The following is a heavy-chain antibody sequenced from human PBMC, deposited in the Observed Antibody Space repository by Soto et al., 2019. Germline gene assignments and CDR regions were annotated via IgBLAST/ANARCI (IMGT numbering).Heavy chain of an antibody. D-gene: IGHD2-8*01. J-gene: IGHJ3*01. CDR2: ISPNGDST. CDR1: GLTFNNYA. Sequence: EVQLLESGGGLVQPGASLRLACAASGLTFNNYAMNWVRQASGRGLEWVSIISPNGDSTYYADSVKGRFTISRDNSQNTVFLQMNSLRAEDTAIYFCAKVRLTDYLRYAPHLWGQGTLVTVSS. CDR3: AKVRLTDYLRYAPHL. V-gene: IGHV3-23*01.